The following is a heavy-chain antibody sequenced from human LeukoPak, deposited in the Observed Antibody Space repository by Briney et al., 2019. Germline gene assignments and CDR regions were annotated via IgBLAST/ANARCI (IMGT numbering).Heavy chain of an antibody. D-gene: IGHD3-3*01. V-gene: IGHV1-69*05. CDR2: IIPIFGTA. Sequence: GASVKVSCKASGGTFSSYAISWVRQAPGQGLEWMGGIIPIFGTANYAQKFQGRVTITTDESTSTAYMELSGLRSEDTAVYYCARGGFWSGYYSGYYYYMDVWGKGTTVTVSS. CDR3: ARGGFWSGYYSGYYYYMDV. CDR1: GGTFSSYA. J-gene: IGHJ6*03.